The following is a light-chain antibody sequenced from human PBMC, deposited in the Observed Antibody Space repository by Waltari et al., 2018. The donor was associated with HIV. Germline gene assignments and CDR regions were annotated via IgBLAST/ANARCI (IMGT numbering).Light chain of an antibody. CDR2: QDT. CDR1: KLDNQY. Sequence: SYELTQPPSLSVSPGQTASIPCSGNKLDNQYVCWYHQRPDQSPVLVIYQDTKRPSDIPERFSGSSSGDTATLTISETQTVDEGDYYCQAWDSTVAVFGGGTRLTVL. V-gene: IGLV3-1*01. J-gene: IGLJ2*01. CDR3: QAWDSTVAV.